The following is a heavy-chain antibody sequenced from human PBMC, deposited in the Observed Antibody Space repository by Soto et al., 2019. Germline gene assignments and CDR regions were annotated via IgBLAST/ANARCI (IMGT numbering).Heavy chain of an antibody. D-gene: IGHD3-10*01. CDR3: ARDMYGSGYYYYYGMDV. CDR1: GFTFSSYS. CDR2: ISSSSSYI. Sequence: PGGSLRLSCAASGFTFSSYSMNWVRQAPGEGLEWVSSISSSSSYIYYADSVKGRFTISRDNAKNSLYLQMNSLRAEDTAVYYCARDMYGSGYYYYYGMDVWGQGTTVTVSS. J-gene: IGHJ6*02. V-gene: IGHV3-21*01.